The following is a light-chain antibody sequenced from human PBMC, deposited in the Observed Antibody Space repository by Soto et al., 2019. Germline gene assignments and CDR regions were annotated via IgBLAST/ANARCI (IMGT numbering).Light chain of an antibody. CDR3: SSFSVASPL. CDR2: DVS. J-gene: IGLJ1*01. CDR1: SNDIAGYNY. V-gene: IGLV2-14*01. Sequence: QSVLAQPASMSGSPGQSVTISCAGPSNDIAGYNYVSWYQHHPGTAPKLIIYDVSSRPSGVSHRFSGSKSGNTASLTISGLHAEAEADYYCSSFSVASPLFGTGTKVTVL.